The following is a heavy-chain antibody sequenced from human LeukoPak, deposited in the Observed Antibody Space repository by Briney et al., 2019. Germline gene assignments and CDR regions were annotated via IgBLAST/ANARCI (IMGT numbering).Heavy chain of an antibody. V-gene: IGHV3-30*02. Sequence: GGSLRLSCAASGITFSNYGMHWVRQAPGKGLEWVAFIRHDGSDKYYADSVKGRFTLSRDNSKNTLYLQMNSLSTEDTAVYYCAKVPYYDSSGYYDYWGQGTLVTVSS. J-gene: IGHJ4*02. CDR3: AKVPYYDSSGYYDY. CDR2: IRHDGSDK. CDR1: GITFSNYG. D-gene: IGHD3-22*01.